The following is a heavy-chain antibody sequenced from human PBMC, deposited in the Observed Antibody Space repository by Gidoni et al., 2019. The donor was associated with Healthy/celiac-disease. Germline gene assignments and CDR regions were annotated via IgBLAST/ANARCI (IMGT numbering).Heavy chain of an antibody. V-gene: IGHV4-34*01. Sequence: QVQLQQWGAGLLTPSETLSLTCAVYGGSFSGYYWSWIRQPPGKGLEWIGEINHSGSTNYNPSLKSRVTISVDTSKNQFSLKLSSVTAADTAVYYCARGIAAAGTGDYWGQGTLVTVSS. D-gene: IGHD6-13*01. CDR2: INHSGST. CDR1: GGSFSGYY. CDR3: ARGIAAAGTGDY. J-gene: IGHJ4*02.